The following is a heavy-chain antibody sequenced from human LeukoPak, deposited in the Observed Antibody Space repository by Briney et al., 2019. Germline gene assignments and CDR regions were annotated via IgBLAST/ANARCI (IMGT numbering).Heavy chain of an antibody. J-gene: IGHJ4*02. CDR1: GYTFTDYH. Sequence: ASVKVSCMASGYTFTDYHIHWVRQAPGQGLGWLGWINPKKGDTGYSERIEGRVTMTRDTSISTVYMELRSLTSDDAAVYYCSRDAGPAFGGAFDLWGLGTLVTVSS. CDR3: SRDAGPAFGGAFDL. D-gene: IGHD3-3*01. V-gene: IGHV1-2*02. CDR2: INPKKGDT.